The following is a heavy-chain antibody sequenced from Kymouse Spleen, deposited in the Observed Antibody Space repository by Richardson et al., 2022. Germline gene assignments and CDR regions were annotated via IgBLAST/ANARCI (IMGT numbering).Heavy chain of an antibody. V-gene: IGHV3-33*01. J-gene: IGHJ5*02. CDR3: ARDRYYGSGSYYNANWFDP. Sequence: QVQLVESGGGVVQPGRSLRLSCAASGFTFSSYGMHWVRQAPGKGLEWVAVIWYDGSNKYYADSVKGRFTISRDNSKNTLYLQMNSLRAEDTAVYYCARDRYYGSGSYYNANWFDPWGQGTLVTVSS. D-gene: IGHD3-10*01. CDR2: IWYDGSNK. CDR1: GFTFSSYG.